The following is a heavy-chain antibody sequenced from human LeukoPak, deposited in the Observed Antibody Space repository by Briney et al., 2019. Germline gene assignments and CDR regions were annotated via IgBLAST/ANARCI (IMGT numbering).Heavy chain of an antibody. CDR3: ARRAWNYAFIDY. J-gene: IGHJ4*02. CDR1: GGSISSYY. Sequence: PSETLSHTCTVSGGSISSYYWSWIRQPPGKGLEWIGYIYYSGSTNYNPSLKSRVTISVDTSKNQFSLKLSSVTAADTAVYYCARRAWNYAFIDYWGQGTLVTVSS. CDR2: IYYSGST. V-gene: IGHV4-59*08. D-gene: IGHD1-7*01.